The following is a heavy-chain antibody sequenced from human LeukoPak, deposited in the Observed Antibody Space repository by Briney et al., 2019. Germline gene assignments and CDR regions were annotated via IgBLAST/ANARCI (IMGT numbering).Heavy chain of an antibody. D-gene: IGHD3-22*01. V-gene: IGHV1-69*04. Sequence: SVKVSCKASGYTFTSYGISWVRQAPGQGLEWMGRIIPILGIANYAQKFQGRVTITADKSTSTAYMELSSLRSEDTAVYYCASNYYDSSFAHYYYYGMDVWGQGTTVTVSS. CDR2: IIPILGIA. CDR3: ASNYYDSSFAHYYYYGMDV. CDR1: GYTFTSYG. J-gene: IGHJ6*02.